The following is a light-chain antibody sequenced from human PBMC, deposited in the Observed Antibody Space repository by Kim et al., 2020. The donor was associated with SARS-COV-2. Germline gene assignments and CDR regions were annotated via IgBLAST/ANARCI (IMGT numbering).Light chain of an antibody. V-gene: IGLV3-1*01. J-gene: IGLJ3*02. CDR3: QAWDSSTAWV. CDR1: KLGDKY. Sequence: VSPGQTASITCSGDKLGDKYACWYQQKPGQSPVLVIYQDSKRPSGIPERFSGSNSGNTATLTISGTQAMDEADYYCQAWDSSTAWVFGGGTKLTVL. CDR2: QDS.